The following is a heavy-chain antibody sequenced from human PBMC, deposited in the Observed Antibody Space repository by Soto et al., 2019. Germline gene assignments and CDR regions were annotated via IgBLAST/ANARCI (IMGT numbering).Heavy chain of an antibody. CDR2: ISYDGSDK. V-gene: IGHV3-30*18. J-gene: IGHJ4*02. D-gene: IGHD2-15*01. Sequence: GGSLRLSCAASGFTFSNYGMHWFRQAPGKGLEWVALISYDGSDKYYADSVKGRFTISRDNSKNTLYLQMNSLRAEDTAVYYCAKDRTAFCSGGSCYDYFDYWGQGTLVTVSS. CDR1: GFTFSNYG. CDR3: AKDRTAFCSGGSCYDYFDY.